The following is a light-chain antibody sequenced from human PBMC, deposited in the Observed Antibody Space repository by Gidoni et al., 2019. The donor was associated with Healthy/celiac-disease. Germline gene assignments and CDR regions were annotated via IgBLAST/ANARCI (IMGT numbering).Light chain of an antibody. CDR2: GAS. J-gene: IGKJ2*01. CDR3: QQYGSSPGT. Sequence: ELVLTQSPGTLSLSPGERATLSGRASQSVSSSYLAWYQQKPGQAPRLLIYGASSRATGIPDRFSGSGSGTDFTLTISRLEPEDFAVYYCQQYGSSPGTFGQGTKLEIK. CDR1: QSVSSSY. V-gene: IGKV3-20*01.